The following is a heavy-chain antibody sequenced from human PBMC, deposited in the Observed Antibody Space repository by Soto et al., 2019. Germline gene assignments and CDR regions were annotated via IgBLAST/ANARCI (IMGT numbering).Heavy chain of an antibody. CDR3: ARELERRLDY. J-gene: IGHJ4*02. CDR1: GFTFSSYA. V-gene: IGHV3-30*04. Sequence: QVQLVESGGGVVQPGRSLRLSCASSGFTFSSYAMHWVRQAPGKGLEWVAVISYDGRNKYHADSVKGRLTISRDNSKNTLYQQMNSLRAEDTAVYYCARELERRLDYWGQGTLVTVSS. CDR2: ISYDGRNK. D-gene: IGHD1-1*01.